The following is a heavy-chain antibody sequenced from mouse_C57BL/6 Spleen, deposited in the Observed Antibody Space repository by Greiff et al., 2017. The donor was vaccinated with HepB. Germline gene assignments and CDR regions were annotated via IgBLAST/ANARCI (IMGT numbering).Heavy chain of an antibody. Sequence: DVKLVESGEGLVKPGGSLKLSCAASGFTFSSYAMSWVRQTPEKRLEWVAYISSGGDYIYYADTVKGRFTISRDNARNTLYLQMSSLKSEDTAMYYCTREGIYYGNLYYFDYWGQGTTLTVSS. J-gene: IGHJ2*01. D-gene: IGHD2-1*01. CDR1: GFTFSSYA. V-gene: IGHV5-9-1*02. CDR2: ISSGGDYI. CDR3: TREGIYYGNLYYFDY.